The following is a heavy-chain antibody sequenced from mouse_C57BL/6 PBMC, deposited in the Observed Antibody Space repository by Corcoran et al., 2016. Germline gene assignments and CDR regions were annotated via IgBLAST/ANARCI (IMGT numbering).Heavy chain of an antibody. V-gene: IGHV8-12*01. CDR2: IYWDDDK. D-gene: IGHD3-3*01. CDR3: ARRVPVLGNFDY. J-gene: IGHJ2*01. CDR1: GFSLSTSGMG. Sequence: QVTLKESGPGILQSSQTLSLTCSFSGFSLSTSGMGVSWIRQPSGKGLEWLAHIYWDDDKRYNPSLKSRLIISKDTSRNQVFLKITSVDTADTATYYCARRVPVLGNFDYWGQGTTLTVSS.